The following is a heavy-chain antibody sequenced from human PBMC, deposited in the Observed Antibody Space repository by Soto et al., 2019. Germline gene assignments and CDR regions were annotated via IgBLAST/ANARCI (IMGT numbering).Heavy chain of an antibody. CDR2: IYYSGST. V-gene: IGHV4-39*01. CDR1: GGSISSSSYY. CDR3: ARLLVVVVIDSDGMDV. Sequence: PSETLSLTCTVSGGSISSSSYYWGWIRQPPGKGLEWIGSIYYSGSTYYNPSLKSRVTLSVDTSKNQFSLKLSSVTAADTAVYYCARLLVVVVIDSDGMDVWGQGTTVTVSS. D-gene: IGHD2-15*01. J-gene: IGHJ6*02.